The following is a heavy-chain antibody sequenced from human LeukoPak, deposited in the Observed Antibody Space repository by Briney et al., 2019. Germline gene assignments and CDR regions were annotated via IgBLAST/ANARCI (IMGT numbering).Heavy chain of an antibody. D-gene: IGHD3-3*01. V-gene: IGHV3-23*01. CDR1: GFTFSSYA. J-gene: IGHJ4*02. Sequence: GGSLRLSCAASGFTFSSYAMSWVRQAPGKGLEWVSAISGSGGSAYYADSVKGRFTISRDSSKNTLYLQMNSLRAEDTAVYYCAKDILRFLEWLSDYWGQGTLVTVSS. CDR3: AKDILRFLEWLSDY. CDR2: ISGSGGSA.